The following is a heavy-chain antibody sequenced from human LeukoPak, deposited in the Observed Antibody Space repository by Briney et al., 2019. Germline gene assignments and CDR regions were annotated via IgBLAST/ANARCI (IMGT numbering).Heavy chain of an antibody. D-gene: IGHD3-10*01. CDR1: GYTFTSYD. CDR2: MNPNSGNT. CDR3: ARGQVVMVRGVIIHFYGMDV. Sequence: ASVKVSCKASGYTFTSYDINWVRQATGQGLEWMGWMNPNSGNTGYAQKFQGRVTMTRNTSISTAYMDLSSLRSEDTAVYYCARGQVVMVRGVIIHFYGMDVWGQGTTVTVSS. V-gene: IGHV1-8*01. J-gene: IGHJ6*02.